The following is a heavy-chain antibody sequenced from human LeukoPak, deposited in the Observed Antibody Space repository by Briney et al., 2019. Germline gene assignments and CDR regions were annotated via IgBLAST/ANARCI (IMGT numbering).Heavy chain of an antibody. V-gene: IGHV1-69*13. J-gene: IGHJ4*02. Sequence: SVKVSCKASGGTFSSYAISWVRQAPGQGLEWMGGIIPIFGTANYAQKFQGRVTITADESTSTAYMELSSLRSEDTAVYYCARHYGSANTAFDYWGQGTLVTVSS. CDR1: GGTFSSYA. CDR3: ARHYGSANTAFDY. D-gene: IGHD3-10*01. CDR2: IIPIFGTA.